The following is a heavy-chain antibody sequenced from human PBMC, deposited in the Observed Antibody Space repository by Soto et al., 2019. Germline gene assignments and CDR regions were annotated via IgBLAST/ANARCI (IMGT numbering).Heavy chain of an antibody. D-gene: IGHD4-4*01. J-gene: IGHJ4*02. CDR1: GGSISSGGYY. CDR2: IYYSGST. V-gene: IGHV4-31*02. Sequence: SETLSFTXTVSGGSISSGGYYWSWIRQHPGKGLEWIGYIYYSGSTYYNPSLKSRVTISVDTSKNQFSLKLSSVTAADTAVYYCASSSLSNSYYFDYWGQGTLVTVSS. CDR3: ASSSLSNSYYFDY.